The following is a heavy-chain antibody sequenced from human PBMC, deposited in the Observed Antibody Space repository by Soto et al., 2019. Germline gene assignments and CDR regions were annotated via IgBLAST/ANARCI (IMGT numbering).Heavy chain of an antibody. Sequence: SVKVSCKASGGTFSSYAISWVRQAPGQGLEWMGGIIPIFGTANYAQKFQGRVTITADESTSTAYMELSSLISEVSAVYYCARVDPIAAHDYWGQGTLVTVSS. CDR3: ARVDPIAAHDY. CDR2: IIPIFGTA. CDR1: GGTFSSYA. V-gene: IGHV1-69*13. D-gene: IGHD6-6*01. J-gene: IGHJ4*02.